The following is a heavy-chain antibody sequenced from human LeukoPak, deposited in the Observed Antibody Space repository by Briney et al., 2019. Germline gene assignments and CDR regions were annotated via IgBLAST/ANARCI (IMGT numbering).Heavy chain of an antibody. CDR2: IYYSGST. D-gene: IGHD3-3*01. CDR3: ARALTIFGVVIRKTQYYFDY. Sequence: SETLSLTCGVYDESFSGYYWSWIRQPPGKGLEWIGSIYYSGSTYYNPSLKSRVTISVDTSKNQFSLKLSSVTAADTAVYYCARALTIFGVVIRKTQYYFDYWGQGTLVTVSS. V-gene: IGHV4-34*01. J-gene: IGHJ4*02. CDR1: DESFSGYY.